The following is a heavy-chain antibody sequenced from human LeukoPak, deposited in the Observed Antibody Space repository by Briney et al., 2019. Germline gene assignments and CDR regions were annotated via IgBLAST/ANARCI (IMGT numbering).Heavy chain of an antibody. J-gene: IGHJ4*02. CDR2: IKTDGYDK. Sequence: GGSLRLSCAASGFTFSSYWMAWVRQAPGKGLEWVANIKTDGYDKYYVDSLKGRFTISRDNSKNTLYLQMNSLGAEDTAVYYCARAPDDYWGQGTLVTVSS. CDR1: GFTFSSYW. V-gene: IGHV3-7*03. CDR3: ARAPDDY.